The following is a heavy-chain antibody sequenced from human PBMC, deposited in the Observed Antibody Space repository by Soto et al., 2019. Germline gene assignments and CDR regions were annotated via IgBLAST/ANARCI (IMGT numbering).Heavy chain of an antibody. CDR1: GGSFSGYY. CDR3: ARGARYSSGWYGVRKGNFDF. D-gene: IGHD6-19*01. V-gene: IGHV4-34*01. Sequence: QVQLQQWGAGLLKPSETLSLTCAVYGGSFSGYYWSWIRQPPGKGLEWIGEINHSGSTNYNPSLKSRVTISVDTSKNQFSLKLSSVTAADRAVYYCARGARYSSGWYGVRKGNFDFWGQGTLVTVSS. J-gene: IGHJ4*02. CDR2: INHSGST.